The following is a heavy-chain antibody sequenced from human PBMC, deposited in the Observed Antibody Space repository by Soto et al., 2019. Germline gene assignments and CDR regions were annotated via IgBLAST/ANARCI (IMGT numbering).Heavy chain of an antibody. Sequence: SVKVSCKASGFTFTSSAVQWVRQARGQRLEWIGWIVVGSGNTNYAQKFQERVTITRDMSTSTAYMELSSLRSEGTAVYYCAADVPEWELLGYYWGQGTLVTGSS. V-gene: IGHV1-58*01. CDR2: IVVGSGNT. D-gene: IGHD1-26*01. CDR1: GFTFTSSA. CDR3: AADVPEWELLGYY. J-gene: IGHJ4*02.